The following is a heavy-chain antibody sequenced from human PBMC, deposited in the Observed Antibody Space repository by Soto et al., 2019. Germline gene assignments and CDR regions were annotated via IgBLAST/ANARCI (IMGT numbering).Heavy chain of an antibody. V-gene: IGHV5-51*01. CDR1: GYRFTSYW. D-gene: IGHD2-15*01. CDR3: ARLGHLYCSGGSCLLEGYYYYYYYMDV. J-gene: IGHJ6*03. Sequence: PGESLKISCQCSGYRFTSYWIGWVRQMPGKGLEWMGIIYPGDSDTRYSPSFQGQVTISADKSISTAYLQWSSLKASDTAMYYCARLGHLYCSGGSCLLEGYYYYYYYMDVWGKGTTVTVSS. CDR2: IYPGDSDT.